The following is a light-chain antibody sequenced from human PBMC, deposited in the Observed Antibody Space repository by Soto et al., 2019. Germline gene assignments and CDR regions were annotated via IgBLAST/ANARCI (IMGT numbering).Light chain of an antibody. CDR2: KAS. J-gene: IGKJ1*01. V-gene: IGKV1-5*03. CDR3: QQYGTTPWT. CDR1: QSISSW. Sequence: DIQMTQSPSTLSASVGDRVAITCRASQSISSWLAWYQQKPGKAPKLLIYKASTLKSGVPSRFSGSGSGTGFTLTISSLEPEDFALYYCQQYGTTPWTFGQGTKVDI.